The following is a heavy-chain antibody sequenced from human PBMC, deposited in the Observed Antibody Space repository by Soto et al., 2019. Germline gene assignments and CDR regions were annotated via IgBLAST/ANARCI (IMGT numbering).Heavy chain of an antibody. Sequence: GGSLRLSCAASGFTFSSYGMHWVRQAPGKGLEWVAVISYDGSNKYYADSVKGRFTISRDNSKNTLYLQMNSLRAEDTAVYYCAKFGMATTKRSPPYYIDYWGQGALVTVPS. J-gene: IGHJ4*02. CDR1: GFTFSSYG. D-gene: IGHD1-1*01. V-gene: IGHV3-30*18. CDR2: ISYDGSNK. CDR3: AKFGMATTKRSPPYYIDY.